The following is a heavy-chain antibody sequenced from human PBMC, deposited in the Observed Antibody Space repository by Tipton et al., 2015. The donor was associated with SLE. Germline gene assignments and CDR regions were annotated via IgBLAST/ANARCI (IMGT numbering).Heavy chain of an antibody. CDR3: ASGRGPGGPDYYYYMDV. CDR1: GGSISSYY. CDR2: IYYSGST. D-gene: IGHD1-26*01. J-gene: IGHJ6*03. V-gene: IGHV4-59*01. Sequence: TLSLTCTVSGGSISSYYWSWIRQPPGKGLEWIGYIYYSGSTNYNPSLKSRVTISVDTSKNQFSLKLSSVTAEDTAVYYCASGRGPGGPDYYYYMDVWGKGTTVTVSS.